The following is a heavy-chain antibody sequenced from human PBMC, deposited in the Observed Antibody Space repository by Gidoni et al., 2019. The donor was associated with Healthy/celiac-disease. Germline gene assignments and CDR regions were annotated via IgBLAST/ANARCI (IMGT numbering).Heavy chain of an antibody. D-gene: IGHD2-21*01. J-gene: IGHJ3*02. CDR2: MNPNSGNT. CDR3: ARGVGMATSEDAFDI. V-gene: IGHV1-8*01. Sequence: QVQLVQSGAEVKKPGASVKVSCKASGYTFTSYDINWVRPATGQGLGWMGWMNPNSGNTGYAQKFQGRVTMTRNTSISTAYMKLSSMRSEDTAVYYGARGVGMATSEDAFDIWGQGTMVTVSS. CDR1: GYTFTSYD.